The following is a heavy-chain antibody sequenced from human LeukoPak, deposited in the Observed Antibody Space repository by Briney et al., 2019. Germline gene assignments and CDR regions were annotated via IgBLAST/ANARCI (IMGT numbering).Heavy chain of an antibody. CDR3: ARRKGPYGSGTYYDS. V-gene: IGHV3-20*04. Sequence: GGSLRLSCAASGFPFDDYGMRWVRLAPGRGLEWVTCVSWNGAYTEYADSVRGRFTIYRGNAKKSLYIQMISLRVDDTALYYCARRKGPYGSGTYYDSWGQGTLVSVSS. CDR1: GFPFDDYG. D-gene: IGHD3-10*01. CDR2: VSWNGAYT. J-gene: IGHJ4*02.